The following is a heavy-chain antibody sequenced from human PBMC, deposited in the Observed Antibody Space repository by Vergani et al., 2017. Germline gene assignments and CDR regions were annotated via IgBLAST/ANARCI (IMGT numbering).Heavy chain of an antibody. CDR1: GAPISYWC. Sequence: QVQMQESGPGLVKTSETLSLTCSASGAPISYWCWSWLRQPAGKGLEWIGRLCPSGSTNYKPSLKSRVTISVDTSKNQFSLKLSSVTAADTAVYYCARHGYSSSWYDCWGQGTLVTVSS. V-gene: IGHV4-4*07. D-gene: IGHD6-13*01. CDR3: ARHGYSSSWYDC. CDR2: LCPSGST. J-gene: IGHJ5*01.